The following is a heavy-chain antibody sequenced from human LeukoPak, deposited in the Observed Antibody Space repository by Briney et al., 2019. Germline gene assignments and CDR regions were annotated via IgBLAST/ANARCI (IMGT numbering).Heavy chain of an antibody. CDR1: GFTFSSYG. V-gene: IGHV3-74*01. CDR3: AREFGSGWYGWFDY. J-gene: IGHJ4*02. Sequence: GSLRLSCAASGFTFSSYGMHWVRQAPGKGLVWVSRINSDGSSTSYADSVKGRFTISRDNAKNTLYLQMNSLRAEDTAVYYCAREFGSGWYGWFDYWGQGTLVTVSS. D-gene: IGHD6-19*01. CDR2: INSDGSST.